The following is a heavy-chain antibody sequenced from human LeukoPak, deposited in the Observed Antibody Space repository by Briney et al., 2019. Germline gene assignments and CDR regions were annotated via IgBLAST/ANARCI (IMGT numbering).Heavy chain of an antibody. D-gene: IGHD1-26*01. CDR3: ARDLGGSYNDY. CDR2: INPSGGST. Sequence: ASVKVSCEASGYTFTTYYIHWVRQAPGQGLEWVGIINPSGGSTSYAQKFQGRITMTRDTSTSTVYMELSSLRSEDTAVYYCARDLGGSYNDYWGQGTLVTVSS. J-gene: IGHJ4*02. V-gene: IGHV1-46*01. CDR1: GYTFTTYY.